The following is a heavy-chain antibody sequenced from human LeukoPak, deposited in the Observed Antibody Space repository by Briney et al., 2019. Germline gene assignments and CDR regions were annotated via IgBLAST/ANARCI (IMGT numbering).Heavy chain of an antibody. D-gene: IGHD3-10*01. CDR1: GFTLSSYE. V-gene: IGHV3-48*03. Sequence: GGSLRLSCAASGFTLSSYEMNWVRQAPGKGLEWVSYISSSGSTIYYADSVKGRFTISRDNAKNSLYLQMNSLRAEDTAVYYCAGMPGFGELSLDYWGQGTLFTVSS. CDR2: ISSSGSTI. CDR3: AGMPGFGELSLDY. J-gene: IGHJ4*02.